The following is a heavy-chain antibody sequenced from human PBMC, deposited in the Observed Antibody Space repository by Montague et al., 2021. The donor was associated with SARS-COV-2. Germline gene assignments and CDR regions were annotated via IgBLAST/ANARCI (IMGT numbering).Heavy chain of an antibody. J-gene: IGHJ3*02. CDR1: GSSISSSSYY. V-gene: IGHV4-39*01. Sequence: SETLSLTCTVSGSSISSSSYYWGWIRQPPGKGLEWFVSIYYSGSTYYNPSLKSRVTISVDTSKNQFSLKLSSVTAADTAVYYCARHSGRDTIFGVVIIPDAFDIWGQGTMVTVSS. CDR2: IYYSGST. CDR3: ARHSGRDTIFGVVIIPDAFDI. D-gene: IGHD3-3*01.